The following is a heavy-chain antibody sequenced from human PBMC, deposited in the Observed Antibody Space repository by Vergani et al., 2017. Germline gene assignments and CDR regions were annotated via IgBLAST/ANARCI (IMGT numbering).Heavy chain of an antibody. J-gene: IGHJ4*02. CDR2: IYYSRST. D-gene: IGHD5-18*01. CDR1: GGSISSSSYY. Sequence: QVQLQESGPGLVKPSETLSLTCTVSGGSISSSSYYWGWIRQPPGKGLEWIGSIYYSRSTYYNPSLKSRVTISVDTSKNQFFLKLSSVTAADTAVYYCAVLQLWSVPAIDYWGQGTLVTVSS. CDR3: AVLQLWSVPAIDY. V-gene: IGHV4-39*01.